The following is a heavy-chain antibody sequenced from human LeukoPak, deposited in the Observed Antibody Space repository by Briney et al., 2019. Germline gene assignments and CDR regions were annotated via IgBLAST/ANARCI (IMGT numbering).Heavy chain of an antibody. Sequence: ASVKVSCKVSGYTLAELSMHWVRQAPGKGLEWMGGFDPEDGETIYAQKFQGRVTMTEDTSTDTAYMELSSLRSEDTAVYYCATASPNYYDSSGYYFYFGYWGQGTLVTASS. CDR2: FDPEDGET. CDR3: ATASPNYYDSSGYYFYFGY. CDR1: GYTLAELS. V-gene: IGHV1-24*01. D-gene: IGHD3-22*01. J-gene: IGHJ4*02.